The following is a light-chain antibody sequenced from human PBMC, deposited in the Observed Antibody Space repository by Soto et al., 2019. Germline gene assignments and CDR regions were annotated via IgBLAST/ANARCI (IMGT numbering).Light chain of an antibody. V-gene: IGLV2-8*01. CDR1: TSDVGGYNY. Sequence: QSALTQPPSASGSPGQSVTISCTGTTSDVGGYNYVSWYQQHPGKAPKLMIYEVSERPSGVPDRFSGSKSSNTASLTVSGLQAEDEAAYYCSSYAGSNNFVFGTGTKLNVL. CDR2: EVS. CDR3: SSYAGSNNFV. J-gene: IGLJ1*01.